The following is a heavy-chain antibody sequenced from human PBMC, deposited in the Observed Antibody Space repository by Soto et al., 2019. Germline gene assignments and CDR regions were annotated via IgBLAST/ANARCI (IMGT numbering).Heavy chain of an antibody. D-gene: IGHD6-6*01. CDR2: ITPIFGAA. J-gene: IGHJ5*02. CDR1: GGTFSSYA. Sequence: QVQLVQSGAEVKKPGSSVKVSCKASGGTFSSYAIRWVRQAPGQGLEWMGGITPIFGAADYAQKFQGRVTMTAEESTSTAYMELSSLRSEDTAVYYCASDGIAARPIAWFDPWGQGTLVTVSS. CDR3: ASDGIAARPIAWFDP. V-gene: IGHV1-69*12.